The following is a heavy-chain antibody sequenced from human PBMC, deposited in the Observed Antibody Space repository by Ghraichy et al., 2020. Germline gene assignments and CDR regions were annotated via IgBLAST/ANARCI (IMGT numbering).Heavy chain of an antibody. D-gene: IGHD4-17*01. Sequence: SQTLSLTCTVSGGSISSGGYYWSWIRQHPGKGLEWIGYIYYSGSTYYNPSLKSRVTISVDTSKNQFSLKLSSVTAADTAVYYCARDSTTVTTRGFDYWGQGTLVTVSS. CDR1: GGSISSGGYY. CDR2: IYYSGST. J-gene: IGHJ4*02. CDR3: ARDSTTVTTRGFDY. V-gene: IGHV4-31*03.